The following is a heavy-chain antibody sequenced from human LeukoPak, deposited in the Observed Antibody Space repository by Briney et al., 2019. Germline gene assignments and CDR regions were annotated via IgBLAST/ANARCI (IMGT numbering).Heavy chain of an antibody. D-gene: IGHD4-23*01. CDR3: ARDYGDNSGWFDP. Sequence: ASVKVSCKASGYTFTSYDINWVRQATGQGLEWMGWMSPNSGNTGYAQKFQGRISMTRSTSIDTAYMELGSLTSEDTAVYYCARDYGDNSGWFDPWGQGTLVTVSS. V-gene: IGHV1-8*01. CDR2: MSPNSGNT. J-gene: IGHJ5*02. CDR1: GYTFTSYD.